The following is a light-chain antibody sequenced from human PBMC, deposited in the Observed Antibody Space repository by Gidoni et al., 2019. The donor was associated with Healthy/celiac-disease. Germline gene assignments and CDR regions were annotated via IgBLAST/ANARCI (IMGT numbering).Light chain of an antibody. CDR1: QSVLYSSNNKNY. CDR2: WAS. Sequence: IVMTQSPDSLAVSLGERATINCKSSQSVLYSSNNKNYLAWYQQKPGQPPKLLIYWASTRESGVPDRFSGSGSGTDFTLTISSLQAEDVAVYYCQQYYSTPAFGEGPRWRSN. J-gene: IGKJ4*01. V-gene: IGKV4-1*01. CDR3: QQYYSTPA.